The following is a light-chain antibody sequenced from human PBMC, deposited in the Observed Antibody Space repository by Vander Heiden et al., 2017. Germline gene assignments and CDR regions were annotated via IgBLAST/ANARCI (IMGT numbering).Light chain of an antibody. Sequence: QSVLTQPPPVSWAPGQRVTISCTGSSSNIGAGYGVHWYQQLPGPAPKLLIYGNLNRPSGVPDRFSGSKSGTSASLAITGLQAEDEADYYCQSYDSTLSGVLFGGGTKLTVL. CDR2: GNL. V-gene: IGLV1-40*01. J-gene: IGLJ2*01. CDR1: SSNIGAGYG. CDR3: QSYDSTLSGVL.